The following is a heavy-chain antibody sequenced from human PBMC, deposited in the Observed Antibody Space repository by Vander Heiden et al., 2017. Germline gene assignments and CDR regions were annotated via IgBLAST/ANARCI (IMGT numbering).Heavy chain of an antibody. V-gene: IGHV1-18*01. CDR2: ISAYNGNT. D-gene: IGHD6-19*01. CDR3: ARAVAGKGSGY. J-gene: IGHJ4*02. CDR1: AYTVTSYG. Sequence: QVALAHSGAEVKTPGASVKVSCTAFAYTVTSYGSSWVRQAPGQGLEWMGWISAYNGNTNYAQKLQGRVTMTTDTSTSTAYMELRSLRSDDTAVYYCARAVAGKGSGYWGQGTLVTVSS.